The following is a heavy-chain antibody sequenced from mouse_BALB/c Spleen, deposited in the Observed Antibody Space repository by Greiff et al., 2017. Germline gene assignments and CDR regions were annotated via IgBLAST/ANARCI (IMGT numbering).Heavy chain of an antibody. CDR3: ARYDDYDEGGAMDY. CDR2: ISSGSSTI. V-gene: IGHV5-17*02. J-gene: IGHJ4*01. D-gene: IGHD2-4*01. Sequence: EVKLMESGGGLVQPGGSRKLSCAASGFTFSSFGMHWVRQAPEKGLEWVAYISSGSSTIYYADTVKGRFTISRDNPKNTLFLQMTSLRSEDTAMYYCARYDDYDEGGAMDYWGQGTSVTVSS. CDR1: GFTFSSFG.